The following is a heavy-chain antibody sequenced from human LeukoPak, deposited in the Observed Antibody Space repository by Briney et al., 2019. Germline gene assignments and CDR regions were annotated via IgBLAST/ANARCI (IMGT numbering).Heavy chain of an antibody. D-gene: IGHD2-15*01. Sequence: GGSLRLSCAASGFTFSSYAMSWVRQAPGKGLEWVSAISGSGGSTYYADSVKGRFTISRDNSKNTLYLQMNSLRAEDTAVYYCAKWGRGIVVVYPSVFDIWGQGTMVTVSS. CDR3: AKWGRGIVVVYPSVFDI. V-gene: IGHV3-23*01. CDR1: GFTFSSYA. CDR2: ISGSGGST. J-gene: IGHJ3*02.